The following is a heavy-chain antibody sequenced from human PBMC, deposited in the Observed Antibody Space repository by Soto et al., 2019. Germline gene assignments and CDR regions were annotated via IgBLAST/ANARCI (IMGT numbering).Heavy chain of an antibody. V-gene: IGHV4-39*01. CDR3: ARTKPRYSRGWYSDYFDY. Sequence: QLQLQESGPGLVKPSETLSLTCTVSGGSISSSSYYWGWIRQPPGKGLGWIGSIYYRGSTYYNPSLKRRAPIPGDTSKNQSSRKLTSVTAADTAVYSCARTKPRYSRGWYSDYFDYWGQGTLVTVSS. CDR1: GGSISSSSYY. D-gene: IGHD6-19*01. CDR2: IYYRGST. J-gene: IGHJ4*02.